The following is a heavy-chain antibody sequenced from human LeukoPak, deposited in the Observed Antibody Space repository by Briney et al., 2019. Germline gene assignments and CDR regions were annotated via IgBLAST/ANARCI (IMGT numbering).Heavy chain of an antibody. CDR1: GYTFTGYY. D-gene: IGHD3-10*01. CDR2: INSNSGGT. V-gene: IGHV1-2*02. Sequence: ASVKVSCKASGYTFTGYYMHWVRQAPGQGLEWMGWINSNSGGTNYAQKFQGRVTMTRDTSVSTAYMELSRLRSDDTAVYYCAKDQGSGSGDYSWGYFDYWGQGTLVTVSS. J-gene: IGHJ4*02. CDR3: AKDQGSGSGDYSWGYFDY.